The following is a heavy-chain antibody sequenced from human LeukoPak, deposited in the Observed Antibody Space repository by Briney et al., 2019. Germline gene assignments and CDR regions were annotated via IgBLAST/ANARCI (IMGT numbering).Heavy chain of an antibody. J-gene: IGHJ5*02. CDR1: GYTFTGYY. Sequence: GASLKVSCKPSGYTFTGYYMHWVRQAPGQGLEWMGWIKPNSGGTNYAQKFQGRVSMTRETSISTAYMELSRLRSDDTAVYYCARARGDIVVVPAAIWFDTCGQGALVTVSS. V-gene: IGHV1-2*02. CDR3: ARARGDIVVVPAAIWFDT. D-gene: IGHD2-2*01. CDR2: IKPNSGGT.